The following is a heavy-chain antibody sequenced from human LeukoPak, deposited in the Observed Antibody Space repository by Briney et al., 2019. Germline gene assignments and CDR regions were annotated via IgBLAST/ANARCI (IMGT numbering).Heavy chain of an antibody. CDR1: GGSISSSSYY. Sequence: SETLSLTCTVSGGSISSSSYYWGWIRQPPGKGLEWIGSISYSGSTYYNPSLKSRVTISVDTSKNQFSLKLSSVTVADTALYYCAGLRREDIVVAVTTTGHNWFDPWGQGTLVTVSS. J-gene: IGHJ5*02. V-gene: IGHV4-39*01. CDR3: AGLRREDIVVAVTTTGHNWFDP. CDR2: ISYSGST. D-gene: IGHD2-15*01.